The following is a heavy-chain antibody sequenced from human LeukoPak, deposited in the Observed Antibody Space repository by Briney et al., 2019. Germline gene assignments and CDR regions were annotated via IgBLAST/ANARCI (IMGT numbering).Heavy chain of an antibody. CDR3: AKALPPTVTRPYYGMDV. J-gene: IGHJ6*02. CDR1: GFTFSVFP. D-gene: IGHD4-17*01. V-gene: IGHV3-23*01. Sequence: PGGSLRLSCAASGFTFSVFPMSWVRQAPGKRLEWVSGISDSGDATYYADSVKGRFTISRDNSKNTLYLQMNSLRAEDTAVYYCAKALPPTVTRPYYGMDVWGQGTTVTVSS. CDR2: ISDSGDAT.